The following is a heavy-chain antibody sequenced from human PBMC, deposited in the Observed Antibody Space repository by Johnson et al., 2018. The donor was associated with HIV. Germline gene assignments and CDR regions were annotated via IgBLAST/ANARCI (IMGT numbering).Heavy chain of an antibody. D-gene: IGHD5-12*01. CDR2: ISYDGSNK. CDR3: ARDAPRGYSGYDYDDWYAFDI. CDR1: GFTFSSYA. Sequence: QVQLVESGGGVVQPGRSLRLSCAASGFTFSSYAMHWVRQAPGKGLEWVAVISYDGSNKYYADSVKGRFTISRDNSKNTLYLQMNSLRAEDTAVYYCARDAPRGYSGYDYDDWYAFDIWGQGTMVTVSS. J-gene: IGHJ3*02. V-gene: IGHV3-30-3*01.